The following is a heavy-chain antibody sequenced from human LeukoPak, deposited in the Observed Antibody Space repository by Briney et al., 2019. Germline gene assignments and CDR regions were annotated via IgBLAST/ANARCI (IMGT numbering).Heavy chain of an antibody. D-gene: IGHD6-13*01. Sequence: ASVTVSCKASGYTYTTDGISWVRQAPGQGLEWMGWIDTYSGKTNYAQKFQGRVTMTSDTSTSTAYMELRSLRSDDTTVYYCARDRGIAEADSFDPWGQGTLVTVSS. CDR3: ARDRGIAEADSFDP. CDR2: IDTYSGKT. V-gene: IGHV1-18*01. J-gene: IGHJ5*02. CDR1: GYTYTTDG.